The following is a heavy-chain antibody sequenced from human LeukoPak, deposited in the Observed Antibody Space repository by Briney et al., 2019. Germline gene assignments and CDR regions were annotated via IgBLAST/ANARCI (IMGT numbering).Heavy chain of an antibody. J-gene: IGHJ4*02. Sequence: PSETLSLTCAVYGGSFCGYYWSWIRQPPGKGLEWIGEINHSGSTNYNPSLKSRVTISVDTSKNQFSLKLSSVTAADTAVYYCASQESSTSYYFDYWGQGTLVTVSS. V-gene: IGHV4-34*01. CDR3: ASQESSTSYYFDY. CDR1: GGSFCGYY. D-gene: IGHD2-2*01. CDR2: INHSGST.